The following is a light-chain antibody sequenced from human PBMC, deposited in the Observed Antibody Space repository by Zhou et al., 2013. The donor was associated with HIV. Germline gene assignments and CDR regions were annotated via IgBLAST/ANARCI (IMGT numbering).Light chain of an antibody. V-gene: IGKV3-20*01. CDR1: QSVSSNY. CDR3: QQYVSSPRT. CDR2: GAS. J-gene: IGKJ2*01. Sequence: EVVMTQSPATLSMSPGERATLSCRASQSVSSNYLAWYQQRPGQAPRLLIYGASSRATGIPDRFSGSGSGTDFTLTISRLEPEDFAVYYCQQYVSSPRTFGRGDQAGYQ.